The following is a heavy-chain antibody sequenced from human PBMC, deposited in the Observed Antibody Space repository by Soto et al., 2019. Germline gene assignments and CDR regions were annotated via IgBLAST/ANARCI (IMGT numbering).Heavy chain of an antibody. J-gene: IGHJ4*02. V-gene: IGHV4-31*03. CDR3: ARDKDLQPTVWGF. CDR2: VYYSGAT. D-gene: IGHD3-16*01. CDR1: GDSMATGGHY. Sequence: SETLSLTCTVSGDSMATGGHYYNWIRQVPGKGLEWIGYVYYSGATHYTPSLRARATISRDTSKNQFSLRLISVTAADTALYYCARDKDLQPTVWGFWGQGIQVTV.